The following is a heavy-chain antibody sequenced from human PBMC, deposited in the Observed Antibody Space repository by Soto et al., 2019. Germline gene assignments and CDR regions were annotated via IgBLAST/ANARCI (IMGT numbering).Heavy chain of an antibody. D-gene: IGHD3-3*01. J-gene: IGHJ6*02. CDR2: ISSSSSYT. Sequence: GSLRLSCAASGFTFIDYYMSWIRQAPGKGLEWVSYISSSSSYTNYADSVKGRFTISRDNAKNSLYLQMNSLRAEDTAVYYCARGDYDFWSGSYYGMDVWGQGTTVTVSS. V-gene: IGHV3-11*06. CDR3: ARGDYDFWSGSYYGMDV. CDR1: GFTFIDYY.